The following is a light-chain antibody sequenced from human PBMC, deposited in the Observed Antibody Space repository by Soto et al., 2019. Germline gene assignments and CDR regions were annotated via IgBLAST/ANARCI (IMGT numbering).Light chain of an antibody. CDR2: GAS. CDR1: QSVSSSY. Sequence: EIVLTQSPGTLSFSPGERATLSCRASQSVSSSYLAWYQQKPGQAPRLLIYGASSRATGIPDRFSGSGSGTDFTLTISRLEPDDFAVYYCQQYGSSRTWTFGQGTKVEIK. CDR3: QQYGSSRTWT. J-gene: IGKJ1*01. V-gene: IGKV3-20*01.